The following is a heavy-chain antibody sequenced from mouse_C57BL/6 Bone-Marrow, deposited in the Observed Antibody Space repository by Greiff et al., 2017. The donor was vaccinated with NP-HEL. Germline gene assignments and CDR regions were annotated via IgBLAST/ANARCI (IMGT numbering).Heavy chain of an antibody. J-gene: IGHJ1*03. CDR2: INPNNGGT. CDR1: GYTFTDYY. CDR3: AKGVRWYFDV. V-gene: IGHV1-26*01. Sequence: VQLQQSGPELVKPGASVKISCKASGYTFTDYYMNWVKQSHGKSLEWIGDINPNNGGTSYNQKFKGKATLTVDKSSSTAYMELRSLTSEDSAVYYCAKGVRWYFDVWGTGTTVTVSS.